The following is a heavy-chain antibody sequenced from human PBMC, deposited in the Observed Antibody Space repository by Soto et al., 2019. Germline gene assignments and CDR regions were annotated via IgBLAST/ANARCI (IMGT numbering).Heavy chain of an antibody. D-gene: IGHD3-22*01. CDR1: GGSISSGDYY. J-gene: IGHJ4*02. CDR3: ARVRVDYYDSSVYYLFDY. V-gene: IGHV4-30-4*01. CDR2: IYYSGST. Sequence: PSETLSLTCTVSGGSISSGDYYWSWIRQPPGKGLEWIGYIYYSGSTYYNPSLKSRVTISVDTSKNQFSLKLSSVTAADTAVYYCARVRVDYYDSSVYYLFDYWGRGTLVPVPS.